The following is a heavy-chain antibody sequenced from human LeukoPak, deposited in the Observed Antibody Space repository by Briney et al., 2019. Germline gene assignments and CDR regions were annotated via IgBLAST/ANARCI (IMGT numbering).Heavy chain of an antibody. CDR1: GGSISSSSYY. CDR3: ATGTPPGYSKVDRNWFDP. V-gene: IGHV4-39*07. Sequence: SETLSLTCTVSGGSISSSSYYWGWIRQPPGKGLEWIGSIYYSGSTYYNPSLKSRVTISVDTSKNQFSLKLSSVTAADTAVYYCATGTPPGYSKVDRNWFDPWGQGTLVTVSS. CDR2: IYYSGST. D-gene: IGHD1-1*01. J-gene: IGHJ5*02.